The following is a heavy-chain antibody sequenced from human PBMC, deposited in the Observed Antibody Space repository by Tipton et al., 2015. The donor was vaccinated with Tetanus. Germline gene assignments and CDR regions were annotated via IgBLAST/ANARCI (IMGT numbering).Heavy chain of an antibody. D-gene: IGHD3-10*01. V-gene: IGHV4-59*12. CDR1: GGSISSYY. CDR2: IYYSGST. J-gene: IGHJ4*02. CDR3: ARKGRITMVRGATTPLDY. Sequence: TLSLTCTVSGGSISSYYWSWIRQPPGKGLEWIGYIYYSGSTNYNPSLKSRVTISVDTSKNQFSLKLSSVTAADTAVYYCARKGRITMVRGATTPLDYWGQGTLVTVSS.